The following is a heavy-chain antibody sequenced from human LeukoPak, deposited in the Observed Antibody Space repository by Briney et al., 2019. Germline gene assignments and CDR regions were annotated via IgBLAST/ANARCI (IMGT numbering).Heavy chain of an antibody. D-gene: IGHD3-3*01. Sequence: GGSLRLSCSTSGFTFSSYVMSWVRQAPGKGLEWVSAISGSGGSTYYADSVKGRLTISRDNSKNTLYLQMNSLRAEDTAVYYCAKPVRLFITIFGVVSEYFQHWGQGTLVTVSS. J-gene: IGHJ1*01. CDR3: AKPVRLFITIFGVVSEYFQH. CDR2: ISGSGGST. V-gene: IGHV3-23*01. CDR1: GFTFSSYV.